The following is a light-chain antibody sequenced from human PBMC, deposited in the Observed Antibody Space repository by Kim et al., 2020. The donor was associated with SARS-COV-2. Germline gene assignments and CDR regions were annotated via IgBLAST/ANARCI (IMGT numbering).Light chain of an antibody. V-gene: IGLV1-40*01. CDR1: RSHSEAGYD. Sequence: SNAIPRSGDRSHSEAGYDVHWYQQFPATGPKLLLYGTKNRASGVPDRIAGSKAGTSASLAITGLQAEDEADYYCQSYDISLTAVVFGGGTQLTVL. CDR2: GTK. CDR3: QSYDISLTAVV. J-gene: IGLJ2*01.